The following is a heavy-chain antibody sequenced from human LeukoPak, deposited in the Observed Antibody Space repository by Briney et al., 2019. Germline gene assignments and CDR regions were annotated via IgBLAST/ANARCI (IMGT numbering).Heavy chain of an antibody. Sequence: GGSLRLSCAVSGFTSRNHDMTWVRQTPGKGLEWGSSISATGGHTYYAESVQGRFTISRDNSKNTLSLQLNSLRAEDTAVYYCAKADYPTVSCIDDWGQGTLVTVSS. CDR2: ISATGGHT. CDR1: GFTSRNHD. CDR3: AKADYPTVSCIDD. J-gene: IGHJ4*02. D-gene: IGHD2-15*01. V-gene: IGHV3-23*01.